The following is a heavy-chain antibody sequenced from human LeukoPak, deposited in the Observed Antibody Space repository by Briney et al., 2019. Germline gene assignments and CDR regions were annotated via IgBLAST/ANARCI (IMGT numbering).Heavy chain of an antibody. Sequence: SETLSLTCAVYGGSFSGYYWSWIRQPPGKGLEWIGEINHSGSTNYNPSLKSRVTISVDTSKNQFSLKLSSVTAADTAVYYCARGRGGRFVVVPAANKSNWFDPWGQGTLVTVSS. D-gene: IGHD2-2*01. J-gene: IGHJ5*02. CDR2: INHSGST. CDR1: GGSFSGYY. V-gene: IGHV4-34*01. CDR3: ARGRGGRFVVVPAANKSNWFDP.